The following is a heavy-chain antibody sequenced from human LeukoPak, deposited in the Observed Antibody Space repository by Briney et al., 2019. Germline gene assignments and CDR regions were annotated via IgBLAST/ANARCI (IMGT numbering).Heavy chain of an antibody. CDR1: GGSISRYY. CDR3: ARSDYHNSGSHTVFDAFDI. J-gene: IGHJ3*02. Sequence: SETLSLTCTVSGGSISRYYWSWIRRPPGKGLEWIGYIDDSGNTNYNPSLKSQVTISVGKSKNQFSLKLSFVTAADTAMYYCARSDYHNSGSHTVFDAFDIWGQGTRVTVSS. CDR2: IDDSGNT. V-gene: IGHV4-59*01. D-gene: IGHD3-10*01.